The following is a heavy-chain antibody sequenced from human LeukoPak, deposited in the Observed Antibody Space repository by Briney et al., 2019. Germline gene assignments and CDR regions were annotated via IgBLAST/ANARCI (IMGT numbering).Heavy chain of an antibody. CDR2: INPSGGST. Sequence: ASVKVSCKASGYTFTSYYMHWVRQAPGQGLEWMGIINPSGGSTTYAQKFQGGVTMTRDTSTGTVYMELSSLRSEDTAVYYCTRASVAGRRFDYWGQGTLVTVSS. CDR3: TRASVAGRRFDY. D-gene: IGHD6-19*01. V-gene: IGHV1-46*03. CDR1: GYTFTSYY. J-gene: IGHJ4*02.